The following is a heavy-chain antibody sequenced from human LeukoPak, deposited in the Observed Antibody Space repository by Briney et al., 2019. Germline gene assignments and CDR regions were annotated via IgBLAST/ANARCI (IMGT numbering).Heavy chain of an antibody. J-gene: IGHJ3*02. CDR3: ARGRDIVVVPALFSAVFLGDAFDI. V-gene: IGHV1-8*01. Sequence: ASVKVSCKASGYTFTSYDINWVRQATGQGLEWMGWMNPNSGNTGYAQKFQGRVTMTRNTSISTAYMELSSLRSEDTAVYYCARGRDIVVVPALFSAVFLGDAFDIWGQGTMVTVSS. D-gene: IGHD2-2*01. CDR1: GYTFTSYD. CDR2: MNPNSGNT.